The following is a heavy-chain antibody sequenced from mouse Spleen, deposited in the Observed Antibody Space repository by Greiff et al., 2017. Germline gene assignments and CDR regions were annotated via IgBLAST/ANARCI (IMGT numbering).Heavy chain of an antibody. CDR1: GFTFSSYA. CDR2: ISSGGSYT. CDR3: ARLDYFDY. Sequence: EVKLVESGGGLVKPGGSLKLSCAASGFTFSSYAMSWVRQTPGKRLEWVATISSGGSYTYYPDSVKGRFTISRDNAKNTLYLQMSSLRSEDTAMYYCARLDYFDYWGQGTTLTVSS. V-gene: IGHV5-9-1*01. J-gene: IGHJ2*01.